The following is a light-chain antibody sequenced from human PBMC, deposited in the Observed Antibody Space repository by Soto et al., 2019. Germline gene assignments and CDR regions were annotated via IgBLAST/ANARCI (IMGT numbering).Light chain of an antibody. V-gene: IGLV2-14*01. J-gene: IGLJ1*01. Sequence: SVLTQPASVSGSPGQSITISCTGTSSDVGGYNYVSWYQQHPGKAPKLMIYDVSYRPSGVSNRFSGSKSANAASLTISGFQAEDEANYYCSSYPHSAPPYVFGPGTKVTVL. CDR2: DVS. CDR1: SSDVGGYNY. CDR3: SSYPHSAPPYV.